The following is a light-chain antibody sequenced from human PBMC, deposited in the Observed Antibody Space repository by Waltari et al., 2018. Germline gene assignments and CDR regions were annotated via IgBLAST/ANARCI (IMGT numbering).Light chain of an antibody. Sequence: DIVMTQSPLSLHVSPGAPASISCRSSQSLLHSSGYTLLDWYLQKPGQSPQLLIYLVSNRASGVPGRFSGSGSGTDFTLKISRVEAEDVRVYYCMQARQTPWTFGQGTKVEIK. CDR1: QSLLHSSGYTL. J-gene: IGKJ1*01. V-gene: IGKV2-28*01. CDR3: MQARQTPWT. CDR2: LVS.